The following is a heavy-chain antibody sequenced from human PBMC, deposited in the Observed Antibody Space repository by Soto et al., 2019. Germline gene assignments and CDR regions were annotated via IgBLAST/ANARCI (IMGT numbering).Heavy chain of an antibody. Sequence: GGSLRLSSAASGFTFNNYAMSWVRQAPGKGLEWVSSINTGGDNIYYADSVKGRFTISRDNSKSTLYLQMNSLRAEDTAVYYCAKTFLARYCSSSICYDPADYFDYWGQGTLVTVSS. J-gene: IGHJ4*02. CDR1: GFTFNNYA. CDR2: INTGGDNI. CDR3: AKTFLARYCSSSICYDPADYFDY. D-gene: IGHD2-2*01. V-gene: IGHV3-23*01.